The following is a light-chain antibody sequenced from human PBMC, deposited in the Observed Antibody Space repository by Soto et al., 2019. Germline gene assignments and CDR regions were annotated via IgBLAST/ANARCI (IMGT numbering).Light chain of an antibody. J-gene: IGKJ1*01. V-gene: IGKV1-16*01. CDR2: AAS. CDR1: QGISSY. CDR3: QQYRSYWT. Sequence: DIQMTQSPSSLSASVGDRVTITCRSSQGISSYLAWYQQKPGKAPKLLIYAASTLQSGVPSRFSGSGSGTEFTLTISSLQPDDFATYYCQQYRSYWTFGQGTKVDIK.